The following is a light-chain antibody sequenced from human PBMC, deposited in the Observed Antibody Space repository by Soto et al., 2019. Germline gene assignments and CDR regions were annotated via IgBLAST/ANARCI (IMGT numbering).Light chain of an antibody. CDR2: EVA. CDR3: ISYTSGGTLE. V-gene: IGLV2-14*01. J-gene: IGLJ3*02. Sequence: QSALTQPASVSGSPGQSITISCTGTSSDVGGYNYVSWYQQHPGKAPKLIIYEVANRPPGVSSRFSGSKSGNTASLTISGLQAEDEADYYCISYTSGGTLEFGGGTKLTVL. CDR1: SSDVGGYNY.